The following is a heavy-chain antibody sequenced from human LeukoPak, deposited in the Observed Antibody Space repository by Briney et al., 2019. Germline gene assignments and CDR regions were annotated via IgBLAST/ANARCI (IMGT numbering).Heavy chain of an antibody. CDR2: IYSGGTT. V-gene: IGHV3-53*01. Sequence: PGGSLRLSCAASGFTVSSNFMSWVRQAPGKGLEWVSVIYSGGTTYYADSVKGRFTISRDKSKNTLYLQMNSLRAEDTAVYYCARDGYGNNYMDVWGNGTTVTVSS. CDR1: GFTVSSNF. D-gene: IGHD1/OR15-1a*01. CDR3: ARDGYGNNYMDV. J-gene: IGHJ6*03.